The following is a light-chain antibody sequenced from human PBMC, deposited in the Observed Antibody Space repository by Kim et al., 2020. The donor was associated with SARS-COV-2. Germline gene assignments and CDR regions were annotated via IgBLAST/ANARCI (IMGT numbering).Light chain of an antibody. J-gene: IGLJ2*01. V-gene: IGLV6-57*03. CDR3: QSYDNSNQV. Sequence: NFMLTQPHSVSESPGKTVTISCTRSSGSIASSYVQWYQQRPGSAPATVIYENNQRPSGVPDRFSNSIDSSSNSASLTISGLKTEDEADYYCQSYDNSNQVFGGGTQLTVL. CDR2: ENN. CDR1: SGSIASSY.